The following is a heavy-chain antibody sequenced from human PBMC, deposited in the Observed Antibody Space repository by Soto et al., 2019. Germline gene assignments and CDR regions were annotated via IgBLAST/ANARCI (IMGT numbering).Heavy chain of an antibody. CDR1: GFTFSSYS. Sequence: GGSLRLSCAASGFTFSSYSMNWVRQAPGKGLEWVSSISSSSSYIYYADSVKGRFTISRDNAKNSLYLQMNSLRAEDTAVYYCARDQGYGYGLYYFDYWGQGTLVTVSS. CDR2: ISSSSSYI. J-gene: IGHJ4*02. V-gene: IGHV3-21*01. D-gene: IGHD5-18*01. CDR3: ARDQGYGYGLYYFDY.